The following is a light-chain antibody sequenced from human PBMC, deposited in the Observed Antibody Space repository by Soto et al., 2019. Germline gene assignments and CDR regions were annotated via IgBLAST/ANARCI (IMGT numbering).Light chain of an antibody. Sequence: QPVLTQSSSASASLGSSVKLTCTLSSGHSSYIIAWHQQQPGKAPRYLMKLEGSGSYNKGSGVPDRFSGSSSGADRYLTISNRPFEDEADYYCETWDSNTHTVFGGGTKLAVL. J-gene: IGLJ3*02. CDR1: SGHSSYI. V-gene: IGLV4-60*02. CDR2: LEGSGSY. CDR3: ETWDSNTHTV.